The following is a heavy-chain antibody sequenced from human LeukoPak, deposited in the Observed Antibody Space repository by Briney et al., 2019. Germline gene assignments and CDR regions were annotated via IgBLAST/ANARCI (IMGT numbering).Heavy chain of an antibody. Sequence: PGGSLRLSCAASGFTFSSYGMSWVRQAPGKGLEWVAVISYDGSNKYYADSVKGRFTISRDNSKNTLYLQMNSLRAEDTAVYYCAKDRRDYGGKGLDYWGQGTLVTVSS. V-gene: IGHV3-30*18. J-gene: IGHJ4*02. D-gene: IGHD4-23*01. CDR3: AKDRRDYGGKGLDY. CDR2: ISYDGSNK. CDR1: GFTFSSYG.